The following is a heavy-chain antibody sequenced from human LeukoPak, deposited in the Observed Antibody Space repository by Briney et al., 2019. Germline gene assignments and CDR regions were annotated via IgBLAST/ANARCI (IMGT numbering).Heavy chain of an antibody. V-gene: IGHV4-34*01. CDR3: AKVVPAAIPNWFDP. D-gene: IGHD2-2*01. CDR2: INHSGST. J-gene: IGHJ5*02. CDR1: GGSFSGYY. Sequence: PSETLSLTCAVYGGSFSGYYWSWIRQPPGKGLEWIGGINHSGSTNYDPSLKSRVTISVDTSKNQFSLKLSSVTAADTAVYYCAKVVPAAIPNWFDPWGQGTLVTASS.